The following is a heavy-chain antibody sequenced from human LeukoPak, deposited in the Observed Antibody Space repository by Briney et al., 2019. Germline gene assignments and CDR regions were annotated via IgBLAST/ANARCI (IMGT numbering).Heavy chain of an antibody. D-gene: IGHD2-2*01. V-gene: IGHV4-34*01. CDR2: INHSGST. Sequence: SETLSLTCAVYGGSFSGYYWSWIRQPPGKGLEWIGEINHSGSTNYNPSLKSRVTISVDTPKNQFSLKLSSVTAADTAVYYCARGYCSSTSCPYYYYYYGMDVWGQGTTVTVSS. J-gene: IGHJ6*02. CDR3: ARGYCSSTSCPYYYYYYGMDV. CDR1: GGSFSGYY.